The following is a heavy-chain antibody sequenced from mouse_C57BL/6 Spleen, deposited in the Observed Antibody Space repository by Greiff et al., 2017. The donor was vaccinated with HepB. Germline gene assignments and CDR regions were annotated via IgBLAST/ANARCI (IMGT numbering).Heavy chain of an antibody. V-gene: IGHV3-6*01. D-gene: IGHD2-5*01. J-gene: IGHJ3*01. CDR2: ISYDGSN. CDR1: GYSITSGYY. Sequence: DVKLQESGPGLVKPSQSLSLTCSVTGYSITSGYYWNWIRQFPGNKLEWMGYISYDGSNNYNPSLKNRISITRDTSKNQFFLKLNSVTTEDTATYYCARVDYSNAWFAYWGQGTLVTVSA. CDR3: ARVDYSNAWFAY.